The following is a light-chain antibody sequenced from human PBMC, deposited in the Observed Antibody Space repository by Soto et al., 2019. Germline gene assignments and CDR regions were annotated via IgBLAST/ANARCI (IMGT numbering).Light chain of an antibody. CDR1: XSVLYSSDSKNY. CDR2: WAS. V-gene: IGKV4-1*01. Sequence: DFVMTQSPDFLAVSLGERATINXXSRXSVLYSSDSKNYLAWYQQKPGQPPKLXXYWASTRESGVPDRFSGSGSGTDFTLTISSLQAEDVAVYYCQQYYRTPPWTFGQGTKVDIK. CDR3: QQYYRTPPWT. J-gene: IGKJ1*01.